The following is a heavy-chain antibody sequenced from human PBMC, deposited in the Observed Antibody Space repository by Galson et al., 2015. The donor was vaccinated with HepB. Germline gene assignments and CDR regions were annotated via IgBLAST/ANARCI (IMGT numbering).Heavy chain of an antibody. CDR1: GYSFKDYW. Sequence: QSGAEVKKPGEALRISCEGSGYSFKDYWISWVRQMPGKGLEWVGRIDPIDSYTNYSPSFQGHVTISADKSNSTAFLLWRSLKASDTAIYYCARHAYGRTRSQNDYWGQGTLVTVSS. D-gene: IGHD4-17*01. J-gene: IGHJ4*02. CDR2: IDPIDSYT. V-gene: IGHV5-10-1*01. CDR3: ARHAYGRTRSQNDY.